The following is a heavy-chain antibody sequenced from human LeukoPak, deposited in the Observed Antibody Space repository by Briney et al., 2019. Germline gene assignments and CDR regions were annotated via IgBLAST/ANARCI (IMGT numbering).Heavy chain of an antibody. CDR1: RYTFNRFY. V-gene: IGHV3-64D*06. D-gene: IGHD3-22*01. CDR3: VKDHGSGWPNFDY. J-gene: IGHJ4*02. CDR2: ISSNGATT. Sequence: GGSLRLSCSASRYTFNRFYLHWVRQAPGKGLEFVSHISSNGATTYYADSVKGRFTISRDNTKNTLYLQMSSLRADDTAVYYCVKDHGSGWPNFDYWGQGTLVTVSS.